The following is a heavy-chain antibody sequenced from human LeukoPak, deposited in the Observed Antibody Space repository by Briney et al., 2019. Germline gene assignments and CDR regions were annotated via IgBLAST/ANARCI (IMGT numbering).Heavy chain of an antibody. V-gene: IGHV5-51*01. CDR3: ARVRITMVRGVISYGMDV. J-gene: IGHJ6*02. CDR2: IYPGDSDT. D-gene: IGHD3-10*01. CDR1: GYSFTSYW. Sequence: GEALKISWKGSGYSFTSYWIGWVRQMPGKGLEWMGIIYPGDSDTRYSPSFQGQVTISADKSISTAYLQWSSLKASDTAMYYCARVRITMVRGVISYGMDVWGQGTTVTVSS.